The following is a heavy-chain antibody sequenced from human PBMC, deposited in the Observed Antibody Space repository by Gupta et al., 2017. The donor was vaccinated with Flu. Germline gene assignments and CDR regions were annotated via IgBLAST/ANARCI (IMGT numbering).Heavy chain of an antibody. CDR2: ISSDGNRK. D-gene: IGHD3-22*01. V-gene: IGHV3-30*18. J-gene: IGHJ3*01. Sequence: GKGLEWVAVISSDGNRKYYVDSVKGRFTVSRDDSNKTLYLQMSSLRAEDTAIYYCAKDESESMAVVGGSLDFWGQGTRVTVSS. CDR3: AKDESESMAVVGGSLDF.